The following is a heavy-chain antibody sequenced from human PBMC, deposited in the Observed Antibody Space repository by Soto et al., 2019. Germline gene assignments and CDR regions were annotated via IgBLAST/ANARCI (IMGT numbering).Heavy chain of an antibody. J-gene: IGHJ4*02. CDR3: AKGQYSGVAGGLDY. Sequence: EVHLLESGGGLVQPGGSLRLSCAASGLTFKSYAMSWVRQAPGKGLEWVSGISGSGGSTDYADSVKGRFTISRDNSKNTLYLQMNSPRVEDTALYYCAKGQYSGVAGGLDYWGKGTLVTVSS. V-gene: IGHV3-23*01. CDR1: GLTFKSYA. CDR2: ISGSGGST. D-gene: IGHD1-26*01.